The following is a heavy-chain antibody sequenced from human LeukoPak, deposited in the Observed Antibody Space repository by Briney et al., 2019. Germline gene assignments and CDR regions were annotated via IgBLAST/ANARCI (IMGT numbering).Heavy chain of an antibody. J-gene: IGHJ4*02. CDR1: GYTFTGYY. V-gene: IGHV1-2*02. CDR3: ARGRVEQWLVHSGYYFDY. D-gene: IGHD6-19*01. Sequence: EASVKVSCKASGYTFTGYYMHWVRQAPGQGLEWMGWINPNSGGTNYAQKFQGRVTMTRDTSISTAYMELSRLRSDDTAVYYCARGRVEQWLVHSGYYFDYWGQGTLVTVSS. CDR2: INPNSGGT.